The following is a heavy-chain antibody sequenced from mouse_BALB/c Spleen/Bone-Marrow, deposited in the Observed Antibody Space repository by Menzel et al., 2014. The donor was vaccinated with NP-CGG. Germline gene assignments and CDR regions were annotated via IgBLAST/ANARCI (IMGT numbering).Heavy chain of an antibody. V-gene: IGHV1S81*02. J-gene: IGHJ3*01. CDR1: SYTFTSYY. CDR2: INPSNGGT. CDR3: TRPYYGYVGYAY. D-gene: IGHD1-2*01. Sequence: VQLQQSGAELVKPGASVKLSCKASSYTFTSYYMYWVKQRPGQGLEWIGEINPSNGGTNFNEKFKSKATLTVDKSSSTAYMQLSSLTFEDSAIYYCTRPYYGYVGYAYWGQGTQVTVSA.